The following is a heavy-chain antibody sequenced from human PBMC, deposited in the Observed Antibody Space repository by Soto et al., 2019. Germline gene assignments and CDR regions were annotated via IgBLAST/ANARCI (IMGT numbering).Heavy chain of an antibody. CDR3: ATGSGGGQQLSLYYYGMDV. V-gene: IGHV1-24*01. CDR2: FDPEDGET. J-gene: IGHJ6*02. CDR1: GYTLTELS. D-gene: IGHD6-13*01. Sequence: GASVKVSCKVSGYTLTELSMHWVRQAPGKGLEWMGGFDPEDGETIYAQKFQGRVTMTEDTSTDTAYMELSSLRSEDTAVYYCATGSGGGQQLSLYYYGMDVWGQGTTVTVSS.